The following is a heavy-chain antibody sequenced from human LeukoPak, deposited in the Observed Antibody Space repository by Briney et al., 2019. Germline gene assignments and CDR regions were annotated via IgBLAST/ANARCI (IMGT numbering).Heavy chain of an antibody. CDR2: ISGSGGST. CDR3: AKRAVSKTGFDY. CDR1: GGSFSGYY. D-gene: IGHD2-8*01. J-gene: IGHJ4*02. Sequence: ETPSLTCAVYGGSFSGYYWSWIRQPPGKGLEWVSAISGSGGSTYYADSVKGRFTISRDNSKNTLYLQMNSLRAEDTAVYYCAKRAVSKTGFDYWGQGTLVTVSS. V-gene: IGHV3-23*01.